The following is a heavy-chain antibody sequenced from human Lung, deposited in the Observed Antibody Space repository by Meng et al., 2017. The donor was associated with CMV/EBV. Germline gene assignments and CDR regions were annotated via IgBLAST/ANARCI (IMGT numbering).Heavy chain of an antibody. J-gene: IGHJ4*02. CDR2: ISDSGSPI. D-gene: IGHD2-2*02. V-gene: IGHV3-48*03. CDR1: GFXFSSYE. CDR3: ARWGCSSNVCYTGKYSFDY. Sequence: GGSXRLXCAASGFXFSSYEMHWVRQAPGKGLEWVSYISDSGSPIYHADSVKGRFTISRDNAKNSLYLQMNSLRAEDTAAYYCARWGCSSNVCYTGKYSFDYXGQGXLVTVSS.